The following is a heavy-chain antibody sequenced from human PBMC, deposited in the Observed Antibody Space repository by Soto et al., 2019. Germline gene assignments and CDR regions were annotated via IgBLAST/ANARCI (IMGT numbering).Heavy chain of an antibody. J-gene: IGHJ5*02. D-gene: IGHD3-3*01. CDR1: GDSVSSNSAA. CDR2: TYYRSKWYN. V-gene: IGHV6-1*01. CDR3: ARSYPTIFGVDPEGFDP. Sequence: SQTLSLTCAISGDSVSSNSAAWNWIRQSPSRSLEWLGRTYYRSKWYNDYAVSVKSRITINPDTSKNQFSLQLNSVTPEDTAVYYCARSYPTIFGVDPEGFDPWGQGTLVTVSS.